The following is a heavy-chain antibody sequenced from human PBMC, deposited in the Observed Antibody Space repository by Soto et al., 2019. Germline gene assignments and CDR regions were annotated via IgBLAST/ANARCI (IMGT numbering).Heavy chain of an antibody. J-gene: IGHJ4*02. D-gene: IGHD2-2*01. V-gene: IGHV3-66*01. Sequence: EVQVVESGGGLVQPGGSLRLSCAASGFSVTNNYMNWVRQAPGKGLELVSIIDIGGNTYYADSVKDRFTISRDNSRNTLYLHMDSLRAEDTAVYYCARGRGSTGYLGREHYFDYWGQGTLVTVSP. CDR3: ARGRGSTGYLGREHYFDY. CDR2: IDIGGNT. CDR1: GFSVTNNY.